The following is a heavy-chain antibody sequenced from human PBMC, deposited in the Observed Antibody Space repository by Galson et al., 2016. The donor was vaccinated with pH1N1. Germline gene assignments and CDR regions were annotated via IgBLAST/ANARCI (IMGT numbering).Heavy chain of an antibody. CDR1: GFSLSTTGMR. J-gene: IGHJ6*02. Sequence: PALVKPTHTLTLTCTFSGFSLSTTGMRVSWIRQPPGKALEWLARIDWDDSKFYSTSLKTRVTISKDTSKNQVVLEMTNMDPVDTATYYCARRRRMAAVGTSGYFYSRMDVWGQGTTVTVSS. V-gene: IGHV2-70*04. CDR2: IDWDDSK. D-gene: IGHD6-13*01. CDR3: ARRRRMAAVGTSGYFYSRMDV.